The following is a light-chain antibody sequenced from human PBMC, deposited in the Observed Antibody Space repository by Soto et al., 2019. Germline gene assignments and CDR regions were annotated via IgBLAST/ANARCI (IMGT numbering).Light chain of an antibody. V-gene: IGKV3-20*01. CDR1: QSVTNS. CDR3: QQYGSSPQT. Sequence: EIVLTHSPVTLSLSPCERATLSCRASQSVTNSLAWYQQKPGQAPRLLVYDASSRATGIPDRFSGSGSGTDFTLTISRLEPEDFAVYYCQQYGSSPQTFGQGTKVDI. J-gene: IGKJ1*01. CDR2: DAS.